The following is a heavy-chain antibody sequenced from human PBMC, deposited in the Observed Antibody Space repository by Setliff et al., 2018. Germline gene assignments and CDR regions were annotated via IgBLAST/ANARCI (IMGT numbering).Heavy chain of an antibody. D-gene: IGHD1-1*01. CDR1: GYTFNNYA. V-gene: IGHV7-4-1*02. J-gene: IGHJ4*02. CDR3: ARVGTGSLLDY. CDR2: INTDTGNP. Sequence: ASVKVSCKASGYTFNNYAINWVRQAPGQGLEWMGWINTDTGNPTSAQGSTGRFVFSLDTSVSTAYLQISSLKAEDTALYYCARVGTGSLLDYWGQGTLVTVSS.